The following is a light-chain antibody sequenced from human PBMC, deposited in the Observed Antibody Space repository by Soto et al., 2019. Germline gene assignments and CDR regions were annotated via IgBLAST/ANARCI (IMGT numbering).Light chain of an antibody. CDR2: DSS. Sequence: EIVLTHSPATLSSSPGERATLSCRASQTVSSRLAWYQHKPGQAPRLLIYDSSNRATGIPARFSGSGSGTDLALTISSLEPEDFAVYYCHQRKSWLRTVGQGAKADIK. CDR1: QTVSSR. V-gene: IGKV3-11*01. J-gene: IGKJ1*01. CDR3: HQRKSWLRT.